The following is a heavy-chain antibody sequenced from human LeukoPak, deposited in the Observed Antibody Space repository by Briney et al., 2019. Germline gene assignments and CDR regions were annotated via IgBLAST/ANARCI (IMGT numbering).Heavy chain of an antibody. Sequence: SETLSLTCTLSGGPTSSSSYYWGWIRQPPGKGLEWIGTDYYSGSTYYHPSLKSRVTISVDTSKNQFSLKLSSVTAADTAVYYCARSRWPTYWYFDLWGRGTLVTVSS. CDR2: DYYSGST. V-gene: IGHV4-39*01. CDR1: GGPTSSSSYY. D-gene: IGHD4-23*01. CDR3: ARSRWPTYWYFDL. J-gene: IGHJ2*01.